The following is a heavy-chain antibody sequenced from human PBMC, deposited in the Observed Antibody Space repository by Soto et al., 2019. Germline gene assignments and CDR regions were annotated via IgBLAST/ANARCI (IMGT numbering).Heavy chain of an antibody. CDR2: INQDGSEK. CDR3: SRSLDS. J-gene: IGHJ4*02. CDR1: GFTFSTYW. Sequence: EVQLMGSGGGLVQPGGSLRLSCAASGFTFSTYWMDWVRQTPGKGLEWVANINQDGSEKNYVDSVKGRFTIYRDNAKNSLYLQMSSLTAEDSALYYCSRSLDSWGQGTLVTVSS. V-gene: IGHV3-7*01.